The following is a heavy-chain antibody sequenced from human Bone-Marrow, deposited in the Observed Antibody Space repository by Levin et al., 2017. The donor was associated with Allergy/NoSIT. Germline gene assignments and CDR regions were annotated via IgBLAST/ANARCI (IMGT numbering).Heavy chain of an antibody. CDR3: ARCIQVRGIYRFDP. CDR1: GFTVSSNY. V-gene: IGHV3-53*01. D-gene: IGHD2-8*01. J-gene: IGHJ5*02. CDR2: IYGDGST. Sequence: GGSLRLSCAASGFTVSSNYMTWVRQAPGTGLEWVSIIYGDGSTYYADSVRGRLTISRDSSKNTVYLQMNSLRVEDTAVYYCARCIQVRGIYRFDPWGQGTQVSVSS.